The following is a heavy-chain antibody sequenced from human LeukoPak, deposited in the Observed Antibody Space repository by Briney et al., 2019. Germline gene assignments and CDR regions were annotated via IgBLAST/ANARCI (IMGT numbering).Heavy chain of an antibody. CDR2: ISSSSSYI. V-gene: IGHV3-21*01. J-gene: IGHJ4*02. Sequence: GGSLRLSCAASGFTFSSYSMNWVRQAPGKGLEWASSISSSSSYIYYADSVKGRFTISRDNAKNSLYLQMNSLRAEDTAVYYCARDSDVSYDFWSGYYGWYFDYWGQGTLVTVSS. CDR3: ARDSDVSYDFWSGYYGWYFDY. D-gene: IGHD3-3*01. CDR1: GFTFSSYS.